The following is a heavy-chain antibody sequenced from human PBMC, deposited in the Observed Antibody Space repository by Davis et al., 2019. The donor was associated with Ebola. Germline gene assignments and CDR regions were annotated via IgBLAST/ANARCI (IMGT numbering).Heavy chain of an antibody. V-gene: IGHV4-59*08. CDR2: IHYSGST. CDR3: ARLMVRGLEGHYYGMDV. CDR1: GASMSNDN. J-gene: IGHJ6*02. Sequence: PGGSLRLSCTVSGASMSNDNWSWIRQSPGKGLEWIGYIHYSGSTNFNPSLKSRVTISVDKSKNHFSLNLKSVTAADTAVYYCARLMVRGLEGHYYGMDVWGQGTMVTVSS. D-gene: IGHD3-10*01.